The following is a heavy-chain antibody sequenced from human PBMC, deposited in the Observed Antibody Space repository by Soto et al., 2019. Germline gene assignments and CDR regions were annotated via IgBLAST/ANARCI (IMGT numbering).Heavy chain of an antibody. V-gene: IGHV4-59*08. J-gene: IGHJ3*02. CDR3: ARRDGSGSYSDAFDI. CDR1: GGSISSYY. Sequence: VQLQESGPGLVKPSETLSLTCPVSGGSISSYYWSWIRQPPGKGLEWIGYIYYSGSTNYNPSLKSRVTISVDTSKNQFSLKLSSVTAADTAVYYCARRDGSGSYSDAFDIWGQGTMVTVSS. CDR2: IYYSGST. D-gene: IGHD3-10*01.